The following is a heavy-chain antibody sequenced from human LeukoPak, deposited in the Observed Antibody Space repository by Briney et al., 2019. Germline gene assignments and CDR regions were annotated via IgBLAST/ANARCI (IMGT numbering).Heavy chain of an antibody. D-gene: IGHD3-10*01. CDR3: RITMVRGAPQHMDV. CDR1: GGSIGSYY. Sequence: SETLSLTCTVSGGSIGSYYWSWIRQPPGKGLEWIGYIYYSGSTNYNPSLKSRVTISVDTSKNQFSLKLSSVTAADTAVYYCRITMVRGAPQHMDVWGKGTTVTVSS. CDR2: IYYSGST. J-gene: IGHJ6*03. V-gene: IGHV4-59*01.